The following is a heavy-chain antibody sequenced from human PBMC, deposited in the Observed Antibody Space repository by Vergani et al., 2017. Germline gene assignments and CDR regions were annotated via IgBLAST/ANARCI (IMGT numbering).Heavy chain of an antibody. CDR2: ISGSGGST. J-gene: IGHJ4*02. D-gene: IGHD2-21*01. CDR1: GFTFSSYA. CDR3: AKGGNRYCGGDCYSDY. V-gene: IGHV3-23*04. Sequence: EVQLVESGGGLVQPGGSLRLSCAASGFTFSSYAMSWVRQAPGKGLEWVSAISGSGGSTYYTDSVKGRFTISRDNSKNTLHLQMNSLRAEDTAVYYCAKGGNRYCGGDCYSDYWGQGTLVTVSS.